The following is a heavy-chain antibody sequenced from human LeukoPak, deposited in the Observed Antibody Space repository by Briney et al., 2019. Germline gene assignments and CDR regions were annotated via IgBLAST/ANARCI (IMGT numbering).Heavy chain of an antibody. CDR2: IIPILGTA. J-gene: IGHJ3*02. V-gene: IGHV1-69*11. Sequence: ASVKVSCKASGGTFSSYAISWVRQAPGQGLEWMGRIIPILGTANYAQKFQGRVTITTDESTSTAYMELSSLRSEDTAVYYCARVRSSGWTDAFDIWGQGTMVTVSS. D-gene: IGHD6-19*01. CDR3: ARVRSSGWTDAFDI. CDR1: GGTFSSYA.